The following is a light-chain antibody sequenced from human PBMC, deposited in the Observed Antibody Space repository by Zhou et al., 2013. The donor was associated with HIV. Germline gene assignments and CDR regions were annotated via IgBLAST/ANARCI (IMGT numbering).Light chain of an antibody. J-gene: IGKJ1*01. CDR2: DAS. V-gene: IGKV3-15*01. CDR3: QQYNEWPLEAA. CDR1: QSVRTN. Sequence: EIVLTQSPGTLSLSPGERATLSCRASQSVRTNLAWYQQKPGQAPRLLIYDASTRAAGLPARFSGSGSGTEFTLTITSLQSEDFAVYYCQQYNEWPLEAAFGQGTKVEIK.